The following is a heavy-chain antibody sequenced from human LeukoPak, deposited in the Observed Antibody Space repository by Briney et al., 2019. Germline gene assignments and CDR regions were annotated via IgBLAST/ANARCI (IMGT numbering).Heavy chain of an antibody. Sequence: GGSLRLSCAASGFTFSSYSMNWVRQAPGKGLEWVSSISIISSYIYYADSVRGRFTISRDKAKKSLYLQMNSLRAEATAVYYCARVGSRGYSYGYYGDWGQGTLVTVSS. J-gene: IGHJ4*02. CDR1: GFTFSSYS. D-gene: IGHD5-18*01. CDR3: ARVGSRGYSYGYYGD. CDR2: ISIISSYI. V-gene: IGHV3-21*01.